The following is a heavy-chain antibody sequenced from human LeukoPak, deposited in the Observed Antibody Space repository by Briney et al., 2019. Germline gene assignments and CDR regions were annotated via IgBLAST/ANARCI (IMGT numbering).Heavy chain of an antibody. CDR1: GFTFSSYA. V-gene: IGHV3-30-3*01. CDR2: ISYDGSNK. D-gene: IGHD3-3*01. J-gene: IGHJ3*02. Sequence: PGGSLRLSCAASGFTFSSYAMHWVRQAPGKGLEWVAVISYDGSNKYYADSVKGRFTISRDNSKNTLYLQMNSLRAEDTAVYYCARDTDFWSGYYTGLPDAFDIWGQGTMVTVSS. CDR3: ARDTDFWSGYYTGLPDAFDI.